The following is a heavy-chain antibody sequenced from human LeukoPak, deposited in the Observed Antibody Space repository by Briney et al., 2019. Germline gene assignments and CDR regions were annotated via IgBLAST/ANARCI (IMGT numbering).Heavy chain of an antibody. V-gene: IGHV3-48*03. Sequence: PGGSLRLSCAASRFTFSNYDMNWVRQAPGKGLEWVSYISSSGSTIYYADSVKGRFTISRDNAKNSLYLQMNSLRAEDTAVYYCARDQGGDSMVRGVSIDYWGQGTLVTVSS. CDR3: ARDQGGDSMVRGVSIDY. CDR1: RFTFSNYD. D-gene: IGHD3-10*01. CDR2: ISSSGSTI. J-gene: IGHJ4*02.